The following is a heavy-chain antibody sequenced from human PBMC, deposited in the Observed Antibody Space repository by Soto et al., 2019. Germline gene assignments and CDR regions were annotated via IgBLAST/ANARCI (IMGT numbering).Heavy chain of an antibody. CDR1: GYSFTSYW. D-gene: IGHD6-13*01. CDR2: IYPGDSDT. Sequence: GESLKISCKGSGYSFTSYWIGWVRQVPGKGLEWMGIIYPGDSDTRYSPSFQGQVTISADKSISTAYLQWSSLKASDTAMYYCVRRAHRNIRAGGYYYYGMDVWGQGTTVSVSS. J-gene: IGHJ6*02. V-gene: IGHV5-51*01. CDR3: VRRAHRNIRAGGYYYYGMDV.